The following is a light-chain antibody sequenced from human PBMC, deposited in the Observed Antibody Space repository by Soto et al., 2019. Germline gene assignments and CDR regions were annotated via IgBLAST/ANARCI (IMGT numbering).Light chain of an antibody. V-gene: IGLV1-40*01. CDR3: QSYDTSLTVV. CDR1: NSNIGADYG. Sequence: QSVLTQPPSVSGAPGQRVTISCTGSNSNIGADYGVHWYHQLPGAAPKFLISGNTNRPRFSASKSGTSASLAITGLQAEDEGVYYCQSYDTSLTVVFGGGTKLTVL. J-gene: IGLJ2*01. CDR2: GNT.